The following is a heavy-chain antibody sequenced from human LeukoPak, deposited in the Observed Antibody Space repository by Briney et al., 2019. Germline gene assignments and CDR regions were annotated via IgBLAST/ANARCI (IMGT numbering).Heavy chain of an antibody. Sequence: ASVKVSCKTSGYSFTNYGITWVRQAPGQGLEWMGWISAYNGNTNYAQKLQGRVTMTTDTSTSTAYMELRSLRSDDTAVYYCAGDPQLTYYYDSSGYYDYWGQGTLVTVSS. J-gene: IGHJ4*02. CDR2: ISAYNGNT. D-gene: IGHD3-22*01. CDR1: GYSFTNYG. CDR3: AGDPQLTYYYDSSGYYDY. V-gene: IGHV1-18*01.